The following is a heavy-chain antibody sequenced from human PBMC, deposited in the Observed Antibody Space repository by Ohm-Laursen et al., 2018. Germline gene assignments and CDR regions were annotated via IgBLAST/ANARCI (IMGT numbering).Heavy chain of an antibody. CDR1: GFTFSSYA. V-gene: IGHV3-30*18. CDR3: AKVYYCSGGSCYSWELTNGFDI. CDR2: ISYDGSDK. Sequence: SLRLSCAASGFTFSSYAMHWVRQAPGKGLEWVAVISYDGSDKNYADSVKGRFTISRDNSKNTVHLQMNSLRAEDTAVYYCAKVYYCSGGSCYSWELTNGFDIWGQGTMVTVSS. J-gene: IGHJ3*02. D-gene: IGHD2-15*01.